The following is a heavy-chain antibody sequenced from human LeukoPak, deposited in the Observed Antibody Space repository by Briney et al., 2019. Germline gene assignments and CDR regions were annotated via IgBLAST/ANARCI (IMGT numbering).Heavy chain of an antibody. D-gene: IGHD3-10*01. CDR1: GGSISSGGYY. V-gene: IGHV4-31*03. CDR2: IYYSGST. J-gene: IGHJ5*02. CDR3: ARAGSGRVVRGVIMLDP. Sequence: PSQSLSLTCTVSGGSISSGGYYWSWIRPHPGKGLEWFGYIYYSGSTYYNPSLKRRVTISVDTSKNQFSLKLSSVTAADTAVYYCARAGSGRVVRGVIMLDPWGQGTLVTVSS.